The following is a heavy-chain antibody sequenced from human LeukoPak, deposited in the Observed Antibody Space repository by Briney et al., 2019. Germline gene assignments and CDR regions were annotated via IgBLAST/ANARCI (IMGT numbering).Heavy chain of an antibody. Sequence: GGSLRLSCAVSGFTFSSYAMSWVRQAPGKGLEWVSALSGSGGTPYYADSVRGRFTISRDNSQNTLYLQMNSLRGEDTAVYYCAKAPLVVVSQFDHWGQGSLVTVSS. CDR3: AKAPLVVVSQFDH. CDR2: LSGSGGTP. D-gene: IGHD3-22*01. V-gene: IGHV3-23*01. J-gene: IGHJ4*02. CDR1: GFTFSSYA.